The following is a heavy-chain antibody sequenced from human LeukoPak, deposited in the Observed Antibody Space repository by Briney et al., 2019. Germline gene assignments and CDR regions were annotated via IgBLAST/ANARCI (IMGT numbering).Heavy chain of an antibody. J-gene: IGHJ4*02. Sequence: GGTLRLSCAVSGFTFTTYGMNWVRQPPGKGVEWVSGITPTGSTTYYADSVKGRFAISRDNSKNTVYLQLNSLRAEDTAVYYCAKDLGWIQFGYWGQGTLVTVSS. CDR3: AKDLGWIQFGY. V-gene: IGHV3-23*01. CDR1: GFTFTTYG. CDR2: ITPTGSTT. D-gene: IGHD5-18*01.